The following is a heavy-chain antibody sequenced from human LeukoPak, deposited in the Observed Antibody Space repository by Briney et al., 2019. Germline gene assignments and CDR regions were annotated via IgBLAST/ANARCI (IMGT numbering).Heavy chain of an antibody. Sequence: PSETLSLTCTVSGGSISSSSYYWGWIRQPPGKALEWIGSIYYSGSTYYNPSLKSRHTISVDTSKNQFSLKLSSLTAADTAVYYCARVSYYDFWSGYQYYFDYWGQGTLVTVSS. CDR2: IYYSGST. CDR3: ARVSYYDFWSGYQYYFDY. J-gene: IGHJ4*02. D-gene: IGHD3-3*01. V-gene: IGHV4-39*07. CDR1: GGSISSSSYY.